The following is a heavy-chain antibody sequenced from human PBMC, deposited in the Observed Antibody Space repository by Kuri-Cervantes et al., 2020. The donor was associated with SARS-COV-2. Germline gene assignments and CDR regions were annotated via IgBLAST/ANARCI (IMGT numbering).Heavy chain of an antibody. Sequence: GGSLRLSCAASGFTFSSYAMHWVRQAPGKGLEWVAVISYDGSNKYYADSVKGRFTISRDNSKSSLYLQMNSLRAEDTAVYYCARDEPDLLEWLDYYYGMDVWGQGTTVTVSS. CDR2: ISYDGSNK. CDR3: ARDEPDLLEWLDYYYGMDV. D-gene: IGHD3-3*01. V-gene: IGHV3-30-3*01. J-gene: IGHJ6*02. CDR1: GFTFSSYA.